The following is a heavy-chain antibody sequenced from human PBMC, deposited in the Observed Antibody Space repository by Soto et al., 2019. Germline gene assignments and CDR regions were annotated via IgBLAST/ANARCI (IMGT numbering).Heavy chain of an antibody. CDR1: GGSISSGGYS. CDR3: ARGPPHHY. J-gene: IGHJ4*02. Sequence: QLQLQESGSGLVKPSQTLSLTCAVSGGSISSGGYSWSWIRQPPGKGLEWIGYIYHSGNTYYNPYLQSRVTISVDWSKNQFSLTLSSVTAADTAVYYCARGPPHHYWGQGTLVTVSS. V-gene: IGHV4-30-2*01. CDR2: IYHSGNT.